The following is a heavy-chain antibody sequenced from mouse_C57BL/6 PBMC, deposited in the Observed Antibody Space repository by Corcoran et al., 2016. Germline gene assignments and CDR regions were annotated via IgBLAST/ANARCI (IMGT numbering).Heavy chain of an antibody. CDR2: IYPGSGNT. CDR1: GYTVTDYY. Sequence: QVLLKQSGAELVRPGAAVKLSCKAPGYTVTDYYINWVKQRPGQGLEWIARIYPGSGNTYYNEKFKGKATLTAEKSSSTAYMQLSSLTSEDSAVYVCARSAYYSNYGAMDYWGQGTSVTVSS. CDR3: ARSAYYSNYGAMDY. V-gene: IGHV1-76*01. J-gene: IGHJ4*01. D-gene: IGHD2-5*01.